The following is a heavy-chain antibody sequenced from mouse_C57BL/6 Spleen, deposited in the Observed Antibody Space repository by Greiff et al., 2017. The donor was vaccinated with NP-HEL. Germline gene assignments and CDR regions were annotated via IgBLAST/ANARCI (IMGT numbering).Heavy chain of an antibody. V-gene: IGHV1-18*01. CDR1: GYTFTDYN. D-gene: IGHD1-1*01. CDR2: INPNNGGT. Sequence: VQLQQSGPELVKPGASVKIPCKASGYTFTDYNMDWVKQSHGKSLEWIGDINPNNGGTIYNQKFKGKATLTVDKSSSTAYMELRSLTSEDTAVYDCARWNFNYGSRGWYFDVWGTGTTVTVSS. J-gene: IGHJ1*03. CDR3: ARWNFNYGSRGWYFDV.